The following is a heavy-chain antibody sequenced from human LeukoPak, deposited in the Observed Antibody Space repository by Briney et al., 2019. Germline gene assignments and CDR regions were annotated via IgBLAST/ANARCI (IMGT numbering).Heavy chain of an antibody. D-gene: IGHD6-13*01. J-gene: IGHJ4*02. Sequence: GGSLRLSCAASGFSFSSYWMSWVRQTPGKGLEFVANIDQGGSVRNYMDSLKGRCTISRDNAKKSLYLEINSLRADDTAVYYCARDPESSSFDLWGRGALVTVSS. V-gene: IGHV3-7*01. CDR2: IDQGGSVR. CDR1: GFSFSSYW. CDR3: ARDPESSSFDL.